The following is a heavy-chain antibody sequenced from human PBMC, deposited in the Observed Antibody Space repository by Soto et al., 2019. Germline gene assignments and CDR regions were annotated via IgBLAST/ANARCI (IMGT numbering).Heavy chain of an antibody. CDR1: GGTFSSYA. V-gene: IGHV1-69*12. J-gene: IGHJ4*02. D-gene: IGHD6-13*01. CDR2: IIPIFGTA. CDR3: ARALYSSSWYTFDY. Sequence: QVQLVQSGAEVKKPGSSVKVSCKASGGTFSSYAISWVRQAPGQGLEWMGGIIPIFGTANYAQKFQGRVTITADESTSTAYMELSSLRSDDTAVYYCARALYSSSWYTFDYWGQGTLVTVSS.